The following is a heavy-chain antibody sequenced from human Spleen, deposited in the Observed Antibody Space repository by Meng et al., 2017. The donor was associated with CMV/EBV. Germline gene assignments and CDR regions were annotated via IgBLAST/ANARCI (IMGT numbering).Heavy chain of an antibody. D-gene: IGHD4/OR15-4a*01. CDR2: VIAIHDIP. V-gene: IGHV1-69*10. CDR1: GYTFAGYY. CDR3: ARGPDYGDHMHFDY. Sequence: SVKVSCKASGYTFAGYYIHWVRQAPGQGLEWVGGVIAIHDIPNYAPEFQGRVTIIADRITSTTYMELSSLRSEDTAVYYCARGPDYGDHMHFDYWGQGTLVTVSS. J-gene: IGHJ4*02.